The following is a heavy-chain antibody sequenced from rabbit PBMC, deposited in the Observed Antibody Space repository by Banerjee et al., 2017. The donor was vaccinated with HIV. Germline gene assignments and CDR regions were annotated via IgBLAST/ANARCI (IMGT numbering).Heavy chain of an antibody. CDR3: VREIETYAGWAGYGYYFNL. V-gene: IGHV1S7*01. CDR2: IDPVFDST. CDR1: GFDFNSYC. D-gene: IGHD6-1*01. J-gene: IGHJ4*01. Sequence: QQLEESGGGLVKPGGSLTLSCKASGFDFNSYCMSWVRQAPGKGLEWIGYIDPVFDSTYYASWVNGRFTISSHNAQNTLVLQLNSLTAADTATYFCVREIETYAGWAGYGYYFNLWGPGTLVTVS.